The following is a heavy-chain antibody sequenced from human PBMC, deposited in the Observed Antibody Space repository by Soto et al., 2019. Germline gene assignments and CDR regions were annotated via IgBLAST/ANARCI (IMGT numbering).Heavy chain of an antibody. Sequence: QLQLQESGPRLVKPSETLSLTCTVSGGSMSSSSNYWVWIRQPPGKGLEWIGSVYYNGNTYYNPSLKSRVTMSVDTSKNQFSLKVSSVTAADTAIYYWAESRWQQLLIDYWGQGTLVTVSS. CDR2: VYYNGNT. V-gene: IGHV4-39*01. D-gene: IGHD5-12*01. CDR1: GGSMSSSSNY. J-gene: IGHJ4*02. CDR3: AESRWQQLLIDY.